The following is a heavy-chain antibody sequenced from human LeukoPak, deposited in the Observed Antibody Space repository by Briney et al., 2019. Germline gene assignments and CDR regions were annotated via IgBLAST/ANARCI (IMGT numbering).Heavy chain of an antibody. CDR2: ISAYNGNT. CDR1: GYTFTSYG. D-gene: IGHD2-2*01. V-gene: IGHV1-18*01. CDR3: ARDSSIVVVPAATQNWFDP. Sequence: GASVKVSCKASGYTFTSYGISWVRQAPGQGLEWMGWISAYNGNTNYAQKLQGRVTITTDTSTSTAYMELRSLRSDDTAVYYCARDSSIVVVPAATQNWFDPWGQGTLVTVSS. J-gene: IGHJ5*02.